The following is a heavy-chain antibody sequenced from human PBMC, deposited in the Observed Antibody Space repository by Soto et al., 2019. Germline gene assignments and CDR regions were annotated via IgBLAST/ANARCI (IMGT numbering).Heavy chain of an antibody. CDR3: AREGVDFRSGFYNWFDP. CDR1: GYTFTSYA. D-gene: IGHD3-3*01. CDR2: INAGNGNT. Sequence: GASVKVSCKASGYTFTSYAMHWVRQAPGQRLEWMGWINAGNGNTKYSQKFQGRVTITRDTSASTAYMELSSLRSEDTAVYYCAREGVDFRSGFYNWFDPWGQGTLVTVSS. J-gene: IGHJ5*02. V-gene: IGHV1-3*01.